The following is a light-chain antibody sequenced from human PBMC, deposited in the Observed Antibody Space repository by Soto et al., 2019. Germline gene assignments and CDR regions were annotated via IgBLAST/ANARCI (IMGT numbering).Light chain of an antibody. CDR3: QQRTNLLT. Sequence: EIVLTQSPATLSLSPGGRATLSCRASQSVTWHLACYQQKPGQAPRLLISDATNRATGTPARFSGSGSGTDFTLTICSLEPEDCAVYYCQQRTNLLTLGGGAKLNI. J-gene: IGKJ4*01. V-gene: IGKV3-11*01. CDR1: QSVTWH. CDR2: DAT.